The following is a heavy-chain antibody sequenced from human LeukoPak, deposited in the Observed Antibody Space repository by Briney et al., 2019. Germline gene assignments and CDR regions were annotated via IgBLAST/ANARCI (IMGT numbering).Heavy chain of an antibody. D-gene: IGHD6-6*01. J-gene: IGHJ4*02. Sequence: SETLSLTCTVSGDSIISTNYYWGWIRQPPGKGLEWIGHIYYSGATYCNPSLKSRVTISVDTSKNQFSLKLNFVTAADTAVYYCARLVEYGSSSFDSWGQGTLVTVSS. CDR2: IYYSGAT. CDR1: GDSIISTNYY. CDR3: ARLVEYGSSSFDS. V-gene: IGHV4-39*01.